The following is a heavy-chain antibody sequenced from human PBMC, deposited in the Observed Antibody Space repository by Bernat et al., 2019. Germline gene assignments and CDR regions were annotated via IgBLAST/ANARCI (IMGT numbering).Heavy chain of an antibody. CDR3: ARRGGVTTDYYYMDV. J-gene: IGHJ6*03. CDR2: VYYSGTT. V-gene: IGHV4-39*01. Sequence: QMQLEESGPGLLKPSETLSLNCSVSGGSISITSYYWGWVRQPPGEGLEWIGTVYYSGTTNLSASLQSQATISVDTSKNQFSMKLSSVTATDTADYYCARRGGVTTDYYYMDVWGKGTTVTVSS. D-gene: IGHD4-17*01. CDR1: GGSISITSYY.